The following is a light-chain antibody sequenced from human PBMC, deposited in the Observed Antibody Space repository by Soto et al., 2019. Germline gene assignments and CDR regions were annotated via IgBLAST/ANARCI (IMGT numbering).Light chain of an antibody. CDR1: QEISSW. CDR3: QQYSTFPYT. J-gene: IGKJ2*01. CDR2: DAS. V-gene: IGKV1-5*01. Sequence: DIQMTQSPSTLSASVGDRVTITCRASQEISSWLVWYQQKPGKPPNLLIHDASTLESGVPSRFSGSGSGTEFTLAISSLQPDDFATYYCQQYSTFPYTFGRGTMLESK.